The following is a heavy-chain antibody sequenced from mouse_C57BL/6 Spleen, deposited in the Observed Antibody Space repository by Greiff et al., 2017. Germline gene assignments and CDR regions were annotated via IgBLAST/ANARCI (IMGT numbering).Heavy chain of an antibody. D-gene: IGHD1-1*01. CDR3: ARDYGSSAWYFDV. J-gene: IGHJ1*03. V-gene: IGHV5-16*01. CDR2: INYDGSST. CDR1: GFTFSDYY. Sequence: EVKLVESEGGLVQPGSSMKLSCTASGFTFSDYYMAWVRQVPEKGLEWVANINYDGSSTYYLASLKSRFIISRDNAKNILYLQMSSLKSEDTATYYCARDYGSSAWYFDVWGTGTTVTVSS.